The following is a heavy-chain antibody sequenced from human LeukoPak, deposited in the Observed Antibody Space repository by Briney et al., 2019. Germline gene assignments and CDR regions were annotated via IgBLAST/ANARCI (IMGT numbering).Heavy chain of an antibody. D-gene: IGHD4-23*01. J-gene: IGHJ4*02. CDR3: VRGAMDDDYGGHY. CDR1: GYTFPSYG. V-gene: IGHV1-18*01. Sequence: GASVKVSCKASGYTFPSYGISWVRQAPGQGLEWMGWITAYNGNTKYAPKFQGRVTMTTDTSTSTAYMELRSLRFDDTAVYYCVRGAMDDDYGGHYWGQGTLVTVSS. CDR2: ITAYNGNT.